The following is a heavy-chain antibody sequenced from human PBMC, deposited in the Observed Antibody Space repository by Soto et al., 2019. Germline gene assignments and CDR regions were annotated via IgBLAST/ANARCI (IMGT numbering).Heavy chain of an antibody. CDR1: GFICSSYD. CDR3: AKATATGGGAFDI. Sequence: LRLSCAASGFICSSYDMSWVRQAPGKGLEWVSTILVDGRTFYVDSVKGRFTISRDNSKNTVYLQMNSLTAGDTALYYCAKATATGGGAFDICGQGTMVTVSS. D-gene: IGHD2-8*02. V-gene: IGHV3-23*01. CDR2: ILVDGRT. J-gene: IGHJ3*02.